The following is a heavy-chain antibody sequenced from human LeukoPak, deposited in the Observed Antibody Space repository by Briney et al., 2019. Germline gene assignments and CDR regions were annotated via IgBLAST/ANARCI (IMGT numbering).Heavy chain of an antibody. D-gene: IGHD3-22*01. CDR1: GGTFSSYA. CDR3: AREVSPYYYDSSGYYGDY. J-gene: IGHJ4*02. Sequence: SVKVSCTASGGTFSSYANSWVRQAPGQGLEWMGRIIPILGIANYAQKFQGRLTITADKSTSTAYMELSSLRSEDTAVYYCAREVSPYYYDSSGYYGDYWGPGTLGTVSS. V-gene: IGHV1-69*04. CDR2: IIPILGIA.